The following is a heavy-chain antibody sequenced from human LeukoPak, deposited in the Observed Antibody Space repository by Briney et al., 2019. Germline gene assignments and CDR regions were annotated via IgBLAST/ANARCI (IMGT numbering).Heavy chain of an antibody. Sequence: PSETLSLTCTVSGGSISNYYWSWIRQPAGKGLDWIGRIFSSGSSKYNPSLKSRVSISVDASKNQFSLRLNSVTAADTAVYYCARDSGGSGYLWFDPWGQGTLVTVSS. CDR3: ARDSGGSGYLWFDP. J-gene: IGHJ5*02. CDR2: IFSSGSS. V-gene: IGHV4-4*07. CDR1: GGSISNYY. D-gene: IGHD3-3*01.